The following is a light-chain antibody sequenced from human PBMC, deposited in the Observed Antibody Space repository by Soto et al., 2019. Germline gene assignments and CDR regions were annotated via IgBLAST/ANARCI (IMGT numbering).Light chain of an antibody. CDR1: QSVSSY. CDR3: QQRSVWPST. J-gene: IGKJ4*02. CDR2: DAS. Sequence: EIVLTQSPATLSLSPGERAALSCRASQSVSSYLAWYQQKPGQAPRLLIYDASKRAPGIPARFTGSGSGTDFTLTISSLEPEDFAVYVCQQRSVWPSTFVGGTKVEI. V-gene: IGKV3-11*01.